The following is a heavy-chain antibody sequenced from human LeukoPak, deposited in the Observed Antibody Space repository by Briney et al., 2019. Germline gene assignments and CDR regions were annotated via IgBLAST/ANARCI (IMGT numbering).Heavy chain of an antibody. CDR3: ARDAARGDSSGYGHDY. V-gene: IGHV4-30-4*08. J-gene: IGHJ4*02. Sequence: SETLSLTCTVSGGSISSGDYYWSWIRQPPGKGLEWIGYIYYSGSTYYNPSLKSRVTISVDTSKNQFSLKLSSVTAADTAVYYCARDAARGDSSGYGHDYWGQGTLVTVSS. CDR2: IYYSGST. CDR1: GGSISSGDYY. D-gene: IGHD3-22*01.